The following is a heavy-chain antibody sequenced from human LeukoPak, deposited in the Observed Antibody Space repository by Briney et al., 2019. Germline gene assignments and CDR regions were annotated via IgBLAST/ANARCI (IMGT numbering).Heavy chain of an antibody. CDR2: ISWNSGSI. CDR3: AKGEKQLTFIRGYTFNI. J-gene: IGHJ3*02. V-gene: IGHV3-9*01. Sequence: GGSLRLSCAASGFTFDDYAMHWVRQAPGKGLEWVSGISWNSGSIGYADSVKGRFTISRDNSKNTLYLHMNSLRAEDTAVYYCAKGEKQLTFIRGYTFNIWGQGTMVTVSS. CDR1: GFTFDDYA. D-gene: IGHD3-10*01.